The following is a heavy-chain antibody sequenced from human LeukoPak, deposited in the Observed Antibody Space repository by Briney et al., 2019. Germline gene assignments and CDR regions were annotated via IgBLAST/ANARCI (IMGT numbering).Heavy chain of an antibody. V-gene: IGHV5-51*01. D-gene: IGHD3-9*01. J-gene: IGHJ4*02. CDR2: IYPGDSYT. CDR3: ARTADISTGFGSDY. Sequence: GASLKISCKGSGYSFTSYWIGWVRQMPGKGLEWMGIIYPGDSYTTYSPSFQGQVTTSADKSINTAYLQWSSLQASDTAMYYCARTADISTGFGSDYWGQGTLVTVSS. CDR1: GYSFTSYW.